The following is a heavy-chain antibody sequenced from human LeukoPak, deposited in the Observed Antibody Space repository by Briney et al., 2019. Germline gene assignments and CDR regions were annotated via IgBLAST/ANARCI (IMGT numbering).Heavy chain of an antibody. V-gene: IGHV4-31*03. D-gene: IGHD3-3*01. CDR2: IYYSGST. CDR1: GGSISSGGYY. J-gene: IGHJ4*02. CDR3: ARGVLRFREAFDY. Sequence: PSETLSLTCTVSGGSISSGGYYWSWLRHHPGKGLEYIGHIYYSGSTSYNSSLKSRVTISVDTSKNQFSLKLSSVTAADTAVYYCARGVLRFREAFDYWGQGTLVTVSS.